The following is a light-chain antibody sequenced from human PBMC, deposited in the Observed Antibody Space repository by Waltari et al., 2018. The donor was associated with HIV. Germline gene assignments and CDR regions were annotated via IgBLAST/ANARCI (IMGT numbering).Light chain of an antibody. Sequence: DIQLTQSPSFLSASVGDRVTITCRASQDLNSYLSWYQQKVGQAPKLLIYGASTLQTGVPSRFICSGSGTEYTLTIKSLQPDDFATYYCQQLNSFPLFIFGPGTKVDVK. CDR3: QQLNSFPLFI. CDR1: QDLNSY. V-gene: IGKV1-9*01. J-gene: IGKJ3*01. CDR2: GAS.